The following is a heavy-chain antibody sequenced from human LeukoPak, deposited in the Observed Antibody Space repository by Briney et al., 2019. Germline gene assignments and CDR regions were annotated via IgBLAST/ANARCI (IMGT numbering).Heavy chain of an antibody. CDR1: GFIFNTYG. CDR2: FSGGDGQT. Sequence: GGSLRLSCAISGFIFNTYGMNWVRQTPGKGLEWISTFSGGDGQTFYADSVKGRFTISRDSSTNTVSLQMNSLRVEDTAVYFCARGIYWSLDSWGQGTLVTVSS. D-gene: IGHD1-1*01. J-gene: IGHJ4*02. V-gene: IGHV3-23*01. CDR3: ARGIYWSLDS.